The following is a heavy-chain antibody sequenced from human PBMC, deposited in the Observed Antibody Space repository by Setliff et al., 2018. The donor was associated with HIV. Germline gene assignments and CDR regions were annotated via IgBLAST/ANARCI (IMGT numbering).Heavy chain of an antibody. CDR1: GYSISSGYY. D-gene: IGHD5-12*01. J-gene: IGHJ6*03. V-gene: IGHV4-38-2*01. Sequence: SETLSLTCAVSGYSISSGYYWGWIRQPPGKGLEWIGTIYHSGSTYYNPSLKSRVTISVDTSKNQFSLRLSSVTAADSAVYYCARHRFAVEMATITVDYYYYYMDVWGKGTTVTVSS. CDR3: ARHRFAVEMATITVDYYYYYMDV. CDR2: IYHSGST.